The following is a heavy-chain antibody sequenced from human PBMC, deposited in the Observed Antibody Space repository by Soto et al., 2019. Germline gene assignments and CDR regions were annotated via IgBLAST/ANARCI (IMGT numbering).Heavy chain of an antibody. CDR1: GYSISSGYY. CDR2: IYHSGST. J-gene: IGHJ6*02. D-gene: IGHD1-20*01. Sequence: SETLSLTCAVSGYSISSGYYWGWIRQPPGKGLEWIGSIYHSGSTYYNPSLKSRLSISLDTSKNHFSLNLTPVSVADTAVYYCARGGITLAWNYYYYGMDVWGQGTTVTVSS. CDR3: ARGGITLAWNYYYYGMDV. V-gene: IGHV4-38-2*01.